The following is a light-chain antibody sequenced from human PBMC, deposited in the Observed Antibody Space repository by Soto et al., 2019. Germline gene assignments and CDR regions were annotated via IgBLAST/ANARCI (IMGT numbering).Light chain of an antibody. CDR3: QQYATSPRT. CDR1: QSVSSY. Sequence: EILLTQSPGTLSLSPWEIATLACRASQSVSSYLAWYQQKPGQAPRLLIYDASSRATGIPDRFSGSGSGTEFTLSIGRLEPEDFAVYYCQQYATSPRTFGQGTKVDI. CDR2: DAS. V-gene: IGKV3-20*01. J-gene: IGKJ1*01.